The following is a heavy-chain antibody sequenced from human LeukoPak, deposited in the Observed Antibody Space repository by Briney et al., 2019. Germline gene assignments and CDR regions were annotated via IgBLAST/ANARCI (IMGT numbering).Heavy chain of an antibody. Sequence: RPGGSLRLSCAASGFTFSSYAMTWVRQAPGTGLEWVSAISGSGASTYYADSVKGRFTISRDNSKNTLDLQMNSLRAEDTAMYYCARDRTAAAVGNPDPWGQGILVTVSS. D-gene: IGHD6-13*01. CDR2: ISGSGAST. CDR1: GFTFSSYA. CDR3: ARDRTAAAVGNPDP. V-gene: IGHV3-23*01. J-gene: IGHJ5*02.